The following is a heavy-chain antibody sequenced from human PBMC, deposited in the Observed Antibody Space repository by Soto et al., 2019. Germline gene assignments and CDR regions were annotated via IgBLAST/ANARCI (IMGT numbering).Heavy chain of an antibody. J-gene: IGHJ4*02. Sequence: QVHLVQSGAEVRQPGSSVRVSCKASGGTLSGAGVSWVRQAPGQGLEWMGNHIPMFGSTNYAEKFQGRLTISADAPATTAYMALSSLRSDDTAVYYCARGDGFNYYFDYWGQGALVTVSS. CDR3: ARGDGFNYYFDY. D-gene: IGHD1-1*01. V-gene: IGHV1-69*18. CDR2: HIPMFGST. CDR1: GGTLSGAG.